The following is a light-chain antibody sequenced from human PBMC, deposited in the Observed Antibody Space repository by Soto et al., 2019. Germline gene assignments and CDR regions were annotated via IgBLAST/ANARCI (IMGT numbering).Light chain of an antibody. J-gene: IGKJ5*01. CDR3: QQRQYWPPIT. CDR2: DAS. Sequence: VLTQSPATLSLSPGERATLSCRASLNVNSYLAWYQQKPGQAPRLLIHDASNRAAGIPARFSGSGSGTDFTLTISSLEPEDFAIYYCQQRQYWPPITFGQGTRLEIK. CDR1: LNVNSY. V-gene: IGKV3-11*01.